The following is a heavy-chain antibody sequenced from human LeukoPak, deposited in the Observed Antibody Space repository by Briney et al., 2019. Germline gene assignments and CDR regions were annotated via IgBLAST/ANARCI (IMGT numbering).Heavy chain of an antibody. D-gene: IGHD3-16*02. Sequence: SETLSLTCTVSGGSISSYYWSWIRQPPGKGLEWIGYIYYSGSTNYNPSLKSRVTISVDTSKNQFSLKLSSVTAADTAVYYCARVWGRYRYTLDYWGQGTLVTVSS. CDR2: IYYSGST. CDR1: GGSISSYY. V-gene: IGHV4-59*01. CDR3: ARVWGRYRYTLDY. J-gene: IGHJ4*02.